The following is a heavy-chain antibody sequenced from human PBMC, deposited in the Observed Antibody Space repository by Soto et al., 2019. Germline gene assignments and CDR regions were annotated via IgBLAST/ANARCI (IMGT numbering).Heavy chain of an antibody. V-gene: IGHV4-39*01. CDR2: IYYSGNT. CDR1: GGSISSDIHY. D-gene: IGHD3-10*01. J-gene: IGHJ3*02. CDR3: ARHTDCGSGSSCLGSDHVDTDAFDI. Sequence: QLQLQESGPGLVKPSETLSLTCTVSGGSISSDIHYWGWIRQPPGKGLEWIGTIYYSGNTHYNPYLWSRVPTTIDTSKNQSSLRPPSLTAADTAVYYCARHTDCGSGSSCLGSDHVDTDAFDIWGQGTMVTVS.